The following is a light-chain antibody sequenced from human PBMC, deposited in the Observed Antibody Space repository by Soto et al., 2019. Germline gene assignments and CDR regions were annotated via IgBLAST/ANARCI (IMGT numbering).Light chain of an antibody. V-gene: IGKV3-11*01. CDR1: QSVSSY. Sequence: EIVLTQSPATLSLSPGERATLSCRASQSVSSYLAWYQQKPGQAPSLLIYDASNRATGIPARFSGSGSGTDFTLTISSLEPEDSAVYYCQQRSNWPLFTFGPGTKVDIK. CDR3: QQRSNWPLFT. J-gene: IGKJ3*01. CDR2: DAS.